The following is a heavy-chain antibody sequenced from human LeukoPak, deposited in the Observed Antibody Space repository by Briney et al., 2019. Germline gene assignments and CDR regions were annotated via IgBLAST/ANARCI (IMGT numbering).Heavy chain of an antibody. V-gene: IGHV4-4*07. J-gene: IGHJ4*02. CDR3: ARDRGNWNYPLDY. Sequence: KPSETLSLTCPFPGGSISSYYWSWIRQPAGKGLEWIGRIYTSGSTNYNPSLKSRVTMSVDTSKNQFSLKLSSVTAADTAVCYCARDRGNWNYPLDYWGQGTMVTVSS. D-gene: IGHD1-7*01. CDR2: IYTSGST. CDR1: GGSISSYY.